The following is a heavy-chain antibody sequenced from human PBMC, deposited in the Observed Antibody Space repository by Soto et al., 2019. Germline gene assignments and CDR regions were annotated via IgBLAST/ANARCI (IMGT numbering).Heavy chain of an antibody. V-gene: IGHV4-59*01. Sequence: PSETLSLTCTVSGGSISSYYWSWIRQPPGKGLEWIGYIYYSGSTNYNPSFKSRVTISVDTSKNQFSLKLSSVTAADTAVYYCVLVEGDTFDSWGQGTMVTVSS. CDR2: IYYSGST. D-gene: IGHD2-2*01. CDR1: GGSISSYY. J-gene: IGHJ3*02. CDR3: VLVEGDTFDS.